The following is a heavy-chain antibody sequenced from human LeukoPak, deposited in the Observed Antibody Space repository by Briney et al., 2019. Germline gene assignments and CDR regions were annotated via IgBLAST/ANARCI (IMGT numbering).Heavy chain of an antibody. CDR3: ARVVRYLDWLAEAFDI. Sequence: SVKVSCKASGGTFSSYAISWVRQAPGQGLEWMGGIIPIFGTANYAQKFQGRVTITADKSTSTAYMELSSLRSEDTAVYYCARVVRYLDWLAEAFDIWGQGTMVTVSS. CDR1: GGTFSSYA. J-gene: IGHJ3*02. CDR2: IIPIFGTA. V-gene: IGHV1-69*06. D-gene: IGHD3-9*01.